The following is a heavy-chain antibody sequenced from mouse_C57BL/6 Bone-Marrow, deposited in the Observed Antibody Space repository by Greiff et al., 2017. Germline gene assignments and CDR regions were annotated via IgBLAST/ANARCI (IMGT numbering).Heavy chain of an antibody. CDR3: TRGDYLAWFAY. CDR1: GYTFTSYW. D-gene: IGHD1-1*01. Sequence: QVQLQQPGAELVMPGASVKLSCKASGYTFTSYWMHWVKQRPGQGLEWIGEIDPSDSYTNYNQKFKGKSTLTVDKSSSTAYMQLSSLTSEDSAVYYCTRGDYLAWFAYWGQGTLVTVSA. J-gene: IGHJ3*01. V-gene: IGHV1-69*01. CDR2: IDPSDSYT.